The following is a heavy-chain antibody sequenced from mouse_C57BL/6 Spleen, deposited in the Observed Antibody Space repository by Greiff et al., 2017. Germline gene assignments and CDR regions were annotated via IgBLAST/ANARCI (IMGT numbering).Heavy chain of an antibody. CDR1: GFTFTTYP. J-gene: IGHJ4*01. V-gene: IGHV1-47*01. D-gene: IGHD2-4*01. CDR3: ARRDYGEHYAMDY. CDR2: FHPYNDDP. Sequence: VQLQQSGAELVKPGASVKMSCTASGFTFTTYPIEWLKQNHGKSLEWIGNFHPYNDDPKYNEKFKGKATLTVEKSSSTVYLALSRLTSDDSAVYYCARRDYGEHYAMDYWGQGTSVTVSS.